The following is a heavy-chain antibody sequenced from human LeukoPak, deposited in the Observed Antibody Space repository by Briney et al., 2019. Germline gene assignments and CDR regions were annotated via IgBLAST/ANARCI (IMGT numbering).Heavy chain of an antibody. CDR2: IFPCDSDT. V-gene: IGHV5-51*01. CDR1: GYSFTSYW. J-gene: IGHJ4*02. D-gene: IGHD1-26*01. Sequence: GAFLKFSCKGSGYSFTSYWIGCVRQMPGTGLEWMGIIFPCDSDTRYSPSFQGQVTISVDKSISTAYLQWTSLKASDSAMYYCARPASVGATRPFDYWGQGTLVTVSS. CDR3: ARPASVGATRPFDY.